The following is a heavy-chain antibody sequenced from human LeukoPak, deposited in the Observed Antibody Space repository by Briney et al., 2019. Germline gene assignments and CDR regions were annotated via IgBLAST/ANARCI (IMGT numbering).Heavy chain of an antibody. CDR2: INPNSGGT. J-gene: IGHJ5*02. CDR1: GYTFTSYY. CDR3: AETSQGYCSSTSCPPSWFDP. D-gene: IGHD2-2*01. V-gene: IGHV1-2*02. Sequence: ASVKVSCKASGYTFTSYYMHWVRQAPGQGLEWMGIINPNSGGTNYAQKFQGRVTMTRDTSISTAYMELSRLRSDDTAVYYCAETSQGYCSSTSCPPSWFDPWGQGTLATVSS.